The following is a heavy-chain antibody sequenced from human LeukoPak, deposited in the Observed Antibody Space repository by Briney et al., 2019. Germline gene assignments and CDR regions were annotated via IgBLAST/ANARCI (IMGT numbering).Heavy chain of an antibody. V-gene: IGHV3-23*01. CDR1: GFTFTRYG. D-gene: IGHD3-22*01. CDR3: ARGPYYYDGSAYGYYGMDV. CDR2: ISGSGGSA. J-gene: IGHJ6*02. Sequence: GGSLRLSCVASGFTFTRYGMSWVRQAPGKGLEWVSAISGSGGSAYYADSVKGRFTISRDNSKNTVYLQTNSLRAEDTAVYYCARGPYYYDGSAYGYYGMDVWGQGTTVTVSS.